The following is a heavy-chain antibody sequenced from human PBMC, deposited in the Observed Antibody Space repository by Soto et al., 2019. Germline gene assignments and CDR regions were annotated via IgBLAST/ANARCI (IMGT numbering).Heavy chain of an antibody. CDR2: IYYSGST. D-gene: IGHD5-12*01. J-gene: IGHJ3*02. CDR3: ARARLRAVYAFDI. V-gene: IGHV4-31*02. Sequence: WTWIRQRPVKGLEWIGYIYYSGSTYYSPSLKSRLSISLDTSKNQFSLRLSSVTAADTAMYYCARARLRAVYAFDIWGQGTIVTVSS.